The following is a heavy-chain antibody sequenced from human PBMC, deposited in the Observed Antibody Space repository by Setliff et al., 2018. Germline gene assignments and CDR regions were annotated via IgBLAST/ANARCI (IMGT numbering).Heavy chain of an antibody. D-gene: IGHD1-26*01. CDR3: ARDNTMVGATDY. CDR2: LHTSGSI. CDR1: GGSIGSGSYY. Sequence: PSETLSLTCAVSGGSIGSGSYYWSWIRQPAGKGLEWVGRLHTSGSIDYNPSLKSRVTISVDTSKNQFSLRLRSVTAADTAVYFCARDNTMVGATDYWGLGTLVTVSS. J-gene: IGHJ4*02. V-gene: IGHV4-61*02.